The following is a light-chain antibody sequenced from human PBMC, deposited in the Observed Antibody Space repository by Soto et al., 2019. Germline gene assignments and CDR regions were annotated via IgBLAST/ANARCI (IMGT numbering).Light chain of an antibody. CDR2: SNN. J-gene: IGLJ2*01. V-gene: IGLV1-44*01. CDR1: RSNIGSNT. Sequence: QSVLTQPPSESGTPGQRVTISCSGSRSNIGSNTVNWYQQLPGTAPKFLIYSNNQRPSGVPKRFSASKSGTSASLAISGLQSEDAADYYCATWDDSLNGHVVFGGGTKLTVL. CDR3: ATWDDSLNGHVV.